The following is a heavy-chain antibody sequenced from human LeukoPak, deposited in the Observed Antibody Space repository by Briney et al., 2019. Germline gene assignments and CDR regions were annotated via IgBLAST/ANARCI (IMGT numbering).Heavy chain of an antibody. CDR2: IWYDGRTK. Sequence: GGSLRLSCAASGFTFSKYGIHWVRQAPGKGLEWVAVIWYDGRTKYYADSVKGRFTISRDNSKNTLYLQMNSLRAEDTAVYYCARGGESGYDYGYSDYWGQGTLVTVSS. D-gene: IGHD5-12*01. CDR3: ARGGESGYDYGYSDY. J-gene: IGHJ4*02. CDR1: GFTFSKYG. V-gene: IGHV3-33*01.